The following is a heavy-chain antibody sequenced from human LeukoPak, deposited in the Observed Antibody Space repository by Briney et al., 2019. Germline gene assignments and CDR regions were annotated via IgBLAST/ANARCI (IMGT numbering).Heavy chain of an antibody. D-gene: IGHD1-20*01. Sequence: GGSLRLSCAASGFTVSSNYMNWVRQAPGKGLEWVSGIYVDGSTYADSVKGRFTISRDNSRNTLYLQMNSLRAEDTAVYYCPRITAYDDSWGQGTLVTVPS. CDR3: PRITAYDDS. CDR1: GFTVSSNY. V-gene: IGHV3-53*01. CDR2: IYVDGST. J-gene: IGHJ5*01.